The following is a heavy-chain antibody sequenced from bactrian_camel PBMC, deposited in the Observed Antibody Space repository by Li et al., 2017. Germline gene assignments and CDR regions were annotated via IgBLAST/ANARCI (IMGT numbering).Heavy chain of an antibody. CDR1: GHSRGSNC. CDR2: IRRSGGET. D-gene: IGHD7*01. V-gene: IGHV3-3*01. Sequence: HVQLVESGGGSVQTGGSLRLSCVVSGHSRGSNCVGWYRLPPGRAPAEREGIAAIRRSGGETWYAGSVKGRFTISQDSARNTVYLQMNRLKPEDTALYRCAADKSCMRWQTGRMYGMDSWGKGTQVTVS. J-gene: IGHJ7*01.